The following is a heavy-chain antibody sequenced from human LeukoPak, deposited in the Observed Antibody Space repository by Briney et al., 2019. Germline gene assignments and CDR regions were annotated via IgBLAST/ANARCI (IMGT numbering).Heavy chain of an antibody. V-gene: IGHV4-59*08. Sequence: SETLSLTCTVSGGSISSYYWSWIRQPPGKGLEWIGYIYYSGSTNYNPAHKSRVTISVDTSKNQFSLKRSSVTAADTAVYYFARHRQKIGARFYFDYWGQGTLVTVSS. J-gene: IGHJ4*02. D-gene: IGHD3-3*01. CDR2: IYYSGST. CDR3: ARHRQKIGARFYFDY. CDR1: GGSISSYY.